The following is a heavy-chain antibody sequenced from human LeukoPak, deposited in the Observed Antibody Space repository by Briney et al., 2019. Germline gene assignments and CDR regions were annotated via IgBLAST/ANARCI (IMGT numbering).Heavy chain of an antibody. V-gene: IGHV1-18*01. J-gene: IGHJ6*02. CDR3: ARVKAVAGTGDDYYYYGMDV. CDR1: GYTFTSYG. Sequence: ASVKVSCKASGYTFTSYGISWVRQAPGQGLEWMGWISAYNGNTNYAQKLQGRVTMTTDTSTSTAYMGLRSLRSDDTAVYYCARVKAVAGTGDDYYYYGMDVWGQGTTVTVSS. D-gene: IGHD6-19*01. CDR2: ISAYNGNT.